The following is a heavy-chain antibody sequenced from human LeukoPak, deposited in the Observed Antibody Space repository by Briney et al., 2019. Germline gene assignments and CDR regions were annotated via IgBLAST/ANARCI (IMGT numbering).Heavy chain of an antibody. D-gene: IGHD3-9*01. V-gene: IGHV3-48*03. CDR1: GFTFSSYE. J-gene: IGHJ6*02. Sequence: GGSLRLSCVASGFTFSSYEMNGVRQAPGKGLEWVSNIGSSGSNIYEHSVKGRFTNSRDNAKSSVFLQMDRLRAEDTAVYYCARVHVPLTVYYKYYYYYGMDVWGHGTTVTVSS. CDR2: IGSSGSNI. CDR3: ARVHVPLTVYYKYYYYYGMDV.